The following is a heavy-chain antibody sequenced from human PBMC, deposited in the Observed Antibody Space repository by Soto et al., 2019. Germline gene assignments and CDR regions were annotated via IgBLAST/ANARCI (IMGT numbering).Heavy chain of an antibody. Sequence: ASVKVSCKASGYTFTSYAMHWVRQAPGQRLEWMGWINAGNGNTKYSQKFQGRVTITRDTSASTAYMELSSLRSEDTAVYYCARDPVRIVVANAFDIWGQGTMVTVSS. CDR1: GYTFTSYA. CDR2: INAGNGNT. V-gene: IGHV1-3*01. J-gene: IGHJ3*02. D-gene: IGHD3-22*01. CDR3: ARDPVRIVVANAFDI.